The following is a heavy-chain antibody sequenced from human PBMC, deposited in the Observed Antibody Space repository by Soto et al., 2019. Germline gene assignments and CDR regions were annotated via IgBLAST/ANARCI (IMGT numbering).Heavy chain of an antibody. D-gene: IGHD6-19*01. CDR3: AKDDGSGWYRGDWFDP. J-gene: IGHJ5*02. CDR2: ISGSGGST. V-gene: IGHV3-23*01. Sequence: GGSLRLSCAASGFTFSSYAMSWVRQAPGKGLEWVSAISGSGGSTYYADSVKGRFTISRDNSKNTLYLQMNSLRAEDTAVYYCAKDDGSGWYRGDWFDPWGQGTLVTVSS. CDR1: GFTFSSYA.